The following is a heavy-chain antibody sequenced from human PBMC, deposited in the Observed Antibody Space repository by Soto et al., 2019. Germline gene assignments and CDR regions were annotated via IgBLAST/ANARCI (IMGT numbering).Heavy chain of an antibody. D-gene: IGHD3-16*01. V-gene: IGHV3-48*01. CDR2: ISSSSSTI. Sequence: GGSLRLSCAASGFTFSSYSMNWVRQAPGKGLEWVSYISSSSSTIYYADSVKGRFTISRDNAKNSLYLQMNSLRAEDTAVYYCAREGVKIPPFRSIWGSYDTRKVEINWFDPWGQGTLVTVSS. CDR1: GFTFSSYS. CDR3: AREGVKIPPFRSIWGSYDTRKVEINWFDP. J-gene: IGHJ5*02.